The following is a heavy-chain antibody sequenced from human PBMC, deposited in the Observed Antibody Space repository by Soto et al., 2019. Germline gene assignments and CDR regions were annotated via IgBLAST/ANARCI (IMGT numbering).Heavy chain of an antibody. V-gene: IGHV3-9*01. D-gene: IGHD6-13*01. CDR2: ISWNSGSI. CDR3: VKGGTAAAGKGDYYYYMDG. Sequence: EVQLVESGGGLVQPGRSLRLSCAASGFTFDDYAMHWVLQAPGPGLEWVSGISWNSGSIGYADSVKGRFTISRDNAKNSLYLQMNRLRAEDTALYYCVKGGTAAAGKGDYYYYMDGWGKGTTDTVS. CDR1: GFTFDDYA. J-gene: IGHJ6*03.